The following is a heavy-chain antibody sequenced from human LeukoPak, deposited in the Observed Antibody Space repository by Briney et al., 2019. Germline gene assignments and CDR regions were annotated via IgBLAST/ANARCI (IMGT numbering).Heavy chain of an antibody. J-gene: IGHJ4*02. CDR1: GGSFSGYY. V-gene: IGHV4-34*01. CDR2: INHSGST. Sequence: SETLSLTCAVYGGSFSGYYWSWIRQPPGKGLEWIGEINHSGSTNYNPSLKSRVTISVDTSKNQFSLKLSSVTAADTAVYYCARDVDIVSYFAYWGQGTLVTVSS. CDR3: ARDVDIVSYFAY. D-gene: IGHD5/OR15-5a*01.